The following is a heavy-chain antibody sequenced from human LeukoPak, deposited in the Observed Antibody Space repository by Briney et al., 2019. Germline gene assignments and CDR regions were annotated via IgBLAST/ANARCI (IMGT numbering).Heavy chain of an antibody. D-gene: IGHD3-16*02. CDR1: GGSISSYY. Sequence: PSETLSLTCTVSGGSISSYYWSWLRQPPGKGLEWIGYIYYSGSTNYNPSLKSRVTISVDTSKNQFSLKLSSVTAADTAVYYCARVPYDYVWGSYRLHYFYYWGQETLVTVSS. CDR3: ARVPYDYVWGSYRLHYFYY. CDR2: IYYSGST. V-gene: IGHV4-59*01. J-gene: IGHJ4*02.